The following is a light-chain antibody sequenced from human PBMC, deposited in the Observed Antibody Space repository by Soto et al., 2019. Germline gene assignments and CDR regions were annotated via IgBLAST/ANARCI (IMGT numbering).Light chain of an antibody. CDR1: SSDVGSYNL. CDR2: EVS. J-gene: IGLJ3*02. Sequence: QSALTQPASVSGSPGQSITISCTGTSSDVGSYNLVSWYQQHPGKAPKLMIYEVSKRPSGVSNRFSGSKSGNTASLTISWLQAEDEADYYCCSYAVSSTWVFGGGTKVTVL. CDR3: CSYAVSSTWV. V-gene: IGLV2-23*02.